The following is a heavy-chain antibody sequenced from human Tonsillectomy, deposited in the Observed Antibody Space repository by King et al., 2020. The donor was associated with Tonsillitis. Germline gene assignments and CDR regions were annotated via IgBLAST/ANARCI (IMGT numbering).Heavy chain of an antibody. CDR1: GYSISSGYY. V-gene: IGHV4-38-2*01. CDR2: VYHSGST. D-gene: IGHD1-26*01. J-gene: IGHJ3*02. Sequence: VQLQESGPGLVKPSETLSLTCSVSGYSISSGYYWGWIRQSPGKGLVWIGTVYHSGSTYYSPSLKSRVTISVDTYKNQFSLKLNSVTAADTAIYYCARPSGTYYRDAFDIGGRGTMVTVSS. CDR3: ARPSGTYYRDAFDI.